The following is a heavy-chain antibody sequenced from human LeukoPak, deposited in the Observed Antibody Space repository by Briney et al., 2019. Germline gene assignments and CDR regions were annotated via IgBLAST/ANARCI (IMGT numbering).Heavy chain of an antibody. V-gene: IGHV4-59*01. D-gene: IGHD3-10*01. CDR2: IYYSGST. CDR3: ARDRPVRGVEPSNYYGMDV. CDR1: GGSISSYY. J-gene: IGHJ6*02. Sequence: SETLSLTCTVSGGSISSYYWSWIRQPPGKGLEWIGYIYYSGSTNYNPSLKSRVTISVDTSKNQFSLKLSSVTAADTAVYYCARDRPVRGVEPSNYYGMDVWGQGTTVTVSS.